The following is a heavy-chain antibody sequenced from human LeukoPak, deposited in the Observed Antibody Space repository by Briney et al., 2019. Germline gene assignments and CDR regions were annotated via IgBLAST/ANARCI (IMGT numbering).Heavy chain of an antibody. CDR3: ATYRQVLLPFES. Sequence: GGSLRLSCAASGFTFSTFAMIWVRQPPGKGLEWASSIFPSGGEIHYADSVRGRFTISRDNSKSTLSLQMNSLRAEDTAIYYCATYRQVLLPFESWGQGTLVTVSS. CDR1: GFTFSTFA. V-gene: IGHV3-23*01. D-gene: IGHD2-8*02. J-gene: IGHJ4*02. CDR2: IFPSGGEI.